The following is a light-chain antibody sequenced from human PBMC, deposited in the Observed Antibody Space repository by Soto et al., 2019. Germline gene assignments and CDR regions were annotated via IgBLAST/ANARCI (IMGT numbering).Light chain of an antibody. CDR2: EVR. CDR1: MRDVGAYNL. CDR3: SSYTSKSSLI. J-gene: IGLJ2*01. Sequence: QSALTQPASVSGSPGQSITISCAGTMRDVGAYNLVSWYQQHPGRAPQLIIYEVRNRPSGISFRFSGAKSGNTASLTISGLQAEDEADYYCSSYTSKSSLIFGGGTKLTVL. V-gene: IGLV2-14*01.